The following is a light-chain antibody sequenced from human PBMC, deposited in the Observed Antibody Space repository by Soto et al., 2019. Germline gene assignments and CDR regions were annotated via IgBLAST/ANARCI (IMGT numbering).Light chain of an antibody. CDR1: SSNIGAGYD. J-gene: IGLJ7*01. Sequence: QSVLTQPPSVSGAPGQRVTISCTGSSSNIGAGYDVHWYQQLPGTAPKLLIYGNSNRPSGVPDRFSGSKSGTSASLAITGLQAEDEADYYCQSYDSSLSGFAVLGGGTQLTVL. CDR3: QSYDSSLSGFAV. CDR2: GNS. V-gene: IGLV1-40*01.